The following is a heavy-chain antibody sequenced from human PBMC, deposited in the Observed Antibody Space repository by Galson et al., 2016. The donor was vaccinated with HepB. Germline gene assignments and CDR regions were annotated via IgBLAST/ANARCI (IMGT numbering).Heavy chain of an antibody. Sequence: SLRLSCAASGFSVSNNFMSWVRQAPGKGLEWISVIYTGGSTYYADSVKGRFTISKDNSKNTLYLQMNSLRAEDTAVYYCARGNGYNTHFDYWGQGTQVIVSS. CDR1: GFSVSNNF. J-gene: IGHJ4*02. CDR3: ARGNGYNTHFDY. D-gene: IGHD5-24*01. CDR2: IYTGGST. V-gene: IGHV3-66*01.